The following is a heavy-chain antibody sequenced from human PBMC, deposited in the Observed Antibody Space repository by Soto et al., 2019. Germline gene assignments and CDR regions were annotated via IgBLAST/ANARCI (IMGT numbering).Heavy chain of an antibody. J-gene: IGHJ3*02. CDR1: GGSLSGYY. D-gene: IGHD2-15*01. CDR3: ARPYCGAGSCSDPDAFDK. Sequence: SETLSLTCSVYGGSLSGYYWSWILQPPWKGLEWIGEINHSGSTNYNPSLMSRVTISVDTSKNQFSLSLRSVTAADTAVYYCARPYCGAGSCSDPDAFDKWGQGTVVTVSS. CDR2: INHSGST. V-gene: IGHV4-34*01.